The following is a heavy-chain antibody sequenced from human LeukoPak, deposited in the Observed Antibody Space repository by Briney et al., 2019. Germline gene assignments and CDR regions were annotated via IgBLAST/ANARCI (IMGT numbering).Heavy chain of an antibody. CDR2: IIPIFGTA. J-gene: IGHJ5*02. CDR3: ARWGLLGYCSSTSCYAVDNWFDP. CDR1: GGTLSSYA. D-gene: IGHD2-2*01. V-gene: IGHV1-69*06. Sequence: SVKVSCKASGGTLSSYAISWVRQAPGQGLEWMGGIIPIFGTANYAQKFQGRVTITADKSTSTAYMELSSLRSEDTAVYYCARWGLLGYCSSTSCYAVDNWFDPWGQGTLVTVSS.